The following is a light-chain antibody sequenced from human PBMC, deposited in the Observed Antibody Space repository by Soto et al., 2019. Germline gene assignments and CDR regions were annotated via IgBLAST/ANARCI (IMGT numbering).Light chain of an antibody. J-gene: IGKJ1*01. V-gene: IGKV4-1*01. Sequence: DILMTQSPDSLAVSPRVRATINCKSSQLVLQSSDNNNFLGWYQQKPGQPPRLLIYWVSTRPSGVPDRFSGSGSGTDFTLTINSLQAEDVAKYYCQHYSSIPWTFGQGTKVDIK. CDR2: WVS. CDR3: QHYSSIPWT. CDR1: QLVLQSSDNNNF.